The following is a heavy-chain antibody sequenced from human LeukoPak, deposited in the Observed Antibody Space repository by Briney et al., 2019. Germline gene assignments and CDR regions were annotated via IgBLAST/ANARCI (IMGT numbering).Heavy chain of an antibody. CDR1: GYTFTSYD. Sequence: ASVKVSCKASGYTFTSYDINWVRQAPGQGLEWMGWVNPNAGNTGYVQKFQGRVTFTRNTSISTAYMELSSLRSEDTAVYYCARGKYCSDATCYSLGYYYDMDVWGKGTTVTVSS. J-gene: IGHJ6*03. D-gene: IGHD2-15*01. V-gene: IGHV1-8*03. CDR2: VNPNAGNT. CDR3: ARGKYCSDATCYSLGYYYDMDV.